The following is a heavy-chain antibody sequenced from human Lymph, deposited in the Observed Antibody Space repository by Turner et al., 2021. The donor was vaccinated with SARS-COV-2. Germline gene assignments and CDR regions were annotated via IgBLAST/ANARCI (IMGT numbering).Heavy chain of an antibody. CDR2: ISYDGINK. V-gene: IGHV3-30-3*01. CDR3: ARLGESLLFGLALYY. D-gene: IGHD3-16*01. J-gene: IGHJ4*02. CDR1: GFTFSSYV. Sequence: QVQLVESGGGVVQPGRSLRLSCAASGFTFSSYVMHWVRQAPGKGLEWVAVISYDGINKYYADSVKGRFTISRDNSKNTLYLQMNSLRAEDTAVYYCARLGESLLFGLALYYWGQGTLVTVSS.